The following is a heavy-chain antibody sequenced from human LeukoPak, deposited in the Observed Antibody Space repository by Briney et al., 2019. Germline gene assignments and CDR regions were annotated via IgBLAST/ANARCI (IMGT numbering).Heavy chain of an antibody. V-gene: IGHV4-39*01. CDR2: IFHSGST. CDR3: ARYGSYSSSWYFDY. CDR1: GGSISSSSYY. Sequence: SETLSLTCTVSGGSISSSSYYWGWIRQSPGKGLEWIGSIFHSGSTYYDPSLKSRVTISVDTSKNQFSLKLSSVTAADTAVYYCARYGSYSSSWYFDYWGQGTLVTVSS. D-gene: IGHD6-13*01. J-gene: IGHJ4*02.